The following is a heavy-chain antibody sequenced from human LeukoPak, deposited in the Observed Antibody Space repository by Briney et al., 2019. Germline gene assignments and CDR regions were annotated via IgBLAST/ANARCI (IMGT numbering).Heavy chain of an antibody. CDR1: RFTFGSYG. CDR3: AKEGFDS. Sequence: PGGSLRLSCAASRFTFGSYGMTWVRQAPGKGLEWVSSISGHGGNSYYADSVKGRFTISRDNSKNTLYLQMNSLRAEDTAVYYCAKEGFDSWGQGTLVTVSS. V-gene: IGHV3-23*01. J-gene: IGHJ4*02. CDR2: ISGHGGNS.